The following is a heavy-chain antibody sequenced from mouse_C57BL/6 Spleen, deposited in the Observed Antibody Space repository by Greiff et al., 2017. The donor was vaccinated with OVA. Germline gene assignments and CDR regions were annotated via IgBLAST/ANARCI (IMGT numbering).Heavy chain of an antibody. V-gene: IGHV3-6*01. J-gene: IGHJ4*01. D-gene: IGHD2-3*01. CDR1: GYSITSGYY. CDR2: ISYDGSN. CDR3: ARDYDGYYGGAMDY. Sequence: EVKLVESGPGLVKPSQSLSLTCSVTGYSITSGYYWNWIRQFPGNKLEWMGYISYDGSNNYNPSLKNRISITRDTSKNQFFLKLNSVTTEDTATYYCARDYDGYYGGAMDYWGQGTSVTVSS.